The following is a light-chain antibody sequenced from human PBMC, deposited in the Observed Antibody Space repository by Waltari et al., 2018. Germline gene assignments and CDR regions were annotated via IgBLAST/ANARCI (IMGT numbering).Light chain of an antibody. CDR2: DVI. J-gene: IGLJ2*01. V-gene: IGLV2-14*03. Sequence: QSALPQLASVAGSPGQSITIPCTGTSSDVVDHNYVSWYQQPPGKLPKLLMYDVISRPSGVSTRFSGSKSGNTASLTISGLQAEDEADYYCSAYTRGVVFGGGTQLTVL. CDR3: SAYTRGVV. CDR1: SSDVVDHNY.